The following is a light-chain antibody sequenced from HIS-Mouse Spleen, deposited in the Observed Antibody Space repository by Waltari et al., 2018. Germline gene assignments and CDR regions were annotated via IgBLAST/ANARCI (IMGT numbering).Light chain of an antibody. CDR2: GAS. Sequence: EIVMTQSPATLSVSPGERATLPCRASQSVSSNLAWYQQKPGQAPRLLIYGASTRATGIPARLSGSGSGTEFTLTISSMQSEDFAVYYCQQYNNWPPWTFGQGTKVEIK. CDR3: QQYNNWPPWT. J-gene: IGKJ1*01. V-gene: IGKV3-15*01. CDR1: QSVSSN.